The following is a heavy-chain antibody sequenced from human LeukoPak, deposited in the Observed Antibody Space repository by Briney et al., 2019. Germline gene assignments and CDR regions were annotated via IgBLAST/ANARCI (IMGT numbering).Heavy chain of an antibody. CDR1: GFTFTSSA. CDR3: AADSSGYYSFDP. Sequence: SVKVSCKASGFTFTSSAMQWVRQARGQRLEWIGWIVVGSGNTDYAQKFQERVTITRDMSTSTAYMELSSLRSEDTAVYYCAADSSGYYSFDPWGQGTLVTVSS. CDR2: IVVGSGNT. J-gene: IGHJ5*02. D-gene: IGHD3-22*01. V-gene: IGHV1-58*02.